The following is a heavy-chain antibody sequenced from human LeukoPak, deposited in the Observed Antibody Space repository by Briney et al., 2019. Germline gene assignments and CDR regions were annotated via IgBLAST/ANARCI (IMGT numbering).Heavy chain of an antibody. CDR3: ARDLYEDYYDSSFVDY. D-gene: IGHD3-22*01. CDR2: ISSSGSTI. V-gene: IGHV3-11*01. CDR1: GFTFSDYY. J-gene: IGHJ4*02. Sequence: GSLRLSCAASGFTFSDYYMSWIRQAPGKGLEWVSYISSSGSTIYYADSVKGRFTISRDNAKNSLYLQMNSLRAEDTAVYYCARDLYEDYYDSSFVDYWGQGTLVTVSS.